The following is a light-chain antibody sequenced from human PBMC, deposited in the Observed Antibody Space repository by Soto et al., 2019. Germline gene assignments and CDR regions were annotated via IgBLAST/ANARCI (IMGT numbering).Light chain of an antibody. CDR2: NNN. J-gene: IGLJ3*02. CDR1: ISNLGAGYD. V-gene: IGLV1-40*01. CDR3: QSYDSSLSGSV. Sequence: QSVLKQPPSVSVAPWQRVTISCTGSISNLGAGYDVHCYQQLPGTAPKLLIYNNNNRPSGVPDRFSGANYGTSASLAITGLQAEDEADYYCQSYDSSLSGSVCGGGTKLTVL.